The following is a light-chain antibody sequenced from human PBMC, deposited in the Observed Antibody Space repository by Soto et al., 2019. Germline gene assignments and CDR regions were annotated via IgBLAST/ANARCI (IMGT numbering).Light chain of an antibody. CDR3: RQYDSYPLT. J-gene: IGKJ4*01. V-gene: IGKV1-5*03. CDR2: KAS. Sequence: DIQMTQSPSTLSASVGDRVTITCRASQSISAWLAWYQQKPGKAPNLLIYKASSLESGVPSRFSGSGSGTEFTLTVSSLQPDDLATYYCRQYDSYPLTFGGGTKVDIK. CDR1: QSISAW.